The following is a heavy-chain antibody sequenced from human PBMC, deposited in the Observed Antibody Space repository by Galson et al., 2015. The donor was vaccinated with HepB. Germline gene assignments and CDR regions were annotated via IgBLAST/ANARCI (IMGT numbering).Heavy chain of an antibody. CDR3: ARAALGWFDP. D-gene: IGHD6-25*01. V-gene: IGHV3-11*01. CDR2: ISSSGNTI. J-gene: IGHJ5*02. Sequence: SLRLSCAASAVTFSDYHMSWIRQAPGKGLEWVSYISSSGNTIYYADSVKGRFTISRDNAKNSLYLQMNSLRDEDTAVYYCARAALGWFDPWGQGTLVTVSS. CDR1: AVTFSDYH.